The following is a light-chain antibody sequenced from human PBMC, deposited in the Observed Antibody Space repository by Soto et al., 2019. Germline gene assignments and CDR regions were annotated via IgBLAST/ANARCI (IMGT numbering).Light chain of an antibody. Sequence: QSALTQPPSASGSPGQSVTISCTGTSSDVGGQNYVSWYQQDPGKAPKFMIYEVDKRPSGVPDRFSGSKSGNTASLTVSGLQAEDEADYYCSSYAGSNNLVFGGGTKLTVL. V-gene: IGLV2-8*01. CDR1: SSDVGGQNY. CDR3: SSYAGSNNLV. J-gene: IGLJ3*02. CDR2: EVD.